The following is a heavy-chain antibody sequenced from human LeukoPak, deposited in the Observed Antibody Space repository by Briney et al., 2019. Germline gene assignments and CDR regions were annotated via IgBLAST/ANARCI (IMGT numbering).Heavy chain of an antibody. V-gene: IGHV3-23*01. D-gene: IGHD2-2*01. Sequence: GGSLRLSCAASGFTFSSYAMSWVRQAPGKGLEWVSAISGSGGSTYYADSVKGRFTISRDNSKNTLYLQMNSLRAEDTAVYYCAKDTSKYCSSTSCPHDAFDIWGQGTMVTVSS. CDR2: ISGSGGST. J-gene: IGHJ3*02. CDR3: AKDTSKYCSSTSCPHDAFDI. CDR1: GFTFSSYA.